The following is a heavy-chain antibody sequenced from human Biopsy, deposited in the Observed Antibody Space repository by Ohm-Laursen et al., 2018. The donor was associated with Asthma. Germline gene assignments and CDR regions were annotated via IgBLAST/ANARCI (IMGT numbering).Heavy chain of an antibody. CDR1: GFVFSQFG. V-gene: IGHV3-30*03. D-gene: IGHD4-17*01. CDR3: ARQSGQDYGDSNGFDI. Sequence: LSLTCAASGFVFSQFGMHWVRQGPGKGLEWVALVSSDGHNKYYEDSVKGRFTISRDNSRNRLYLQINRLTVEDSAVYFCARQSGQDYGDSNGFDIWGQGTKVAVSS. CDR2: VSSDGHNK. J-gene: IGHJ3*02.